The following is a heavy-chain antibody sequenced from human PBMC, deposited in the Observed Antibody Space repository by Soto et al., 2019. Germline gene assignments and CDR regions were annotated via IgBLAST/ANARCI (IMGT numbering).Heavy chain of an antibody. D-gene: IGHD2-8*01. CDR3: ARGRTSGSFDY. V-gene: IGHV3-53*01. J-gene: IGHJ4*02. Sequence: EVLLVESGGGLIQPGGSLRLSCAASGFTVNTYFMGWVRQSPGKGLEWVSVIYSGGTTYYADFVKGRFTISRDNSKNTLDLEVNSLKAEDTAVYYCARGRTSGSFDYWGQGTLVTVSS. CDR2: IYSGGTT. CDR1: GFTVNTYF.